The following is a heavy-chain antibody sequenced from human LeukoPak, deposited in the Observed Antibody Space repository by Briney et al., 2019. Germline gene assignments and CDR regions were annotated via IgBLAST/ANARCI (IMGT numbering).Heavy chain of an antibody. CDR2: IHHSGST. Sequence: PSETLSLTCAVYGGSFSGSYWSWIRQSPGKGPEWIGEIHHSGSTNYNPSLKSRVTISLDTSNNQFSLKLPSVTAADTAVYYCARSRASVATAGTFGDWGQGALVTVSS. CDR1: GGSFSGSY. J-gene: IGHJ4*02. CDR3: ARSRASVATAGTFGD. D-gene: IGHD1-1*01. V-gene: IGHV4-34*01.